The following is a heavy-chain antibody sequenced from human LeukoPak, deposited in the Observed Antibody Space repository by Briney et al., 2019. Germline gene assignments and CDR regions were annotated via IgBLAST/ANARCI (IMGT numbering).Heavy chain of an antibody. Sequence: GGSLRLSCAASGFTFSSYWMSWVRQAPGKGLEWVANIKQDGSEKYYVDSVKGRFTISRDNSKNTLNLQMGCLRPEDLAVYYCARVGLMSAFDIWGQGRMVTVSS. J-gene: IGHJ3*02. CDR3: ARVGLMSAFDI. CDR1: GFTFSSYW. D-gene: IGHD2-8*01. V-gene: IGHV3-7*01. CDR2: IKQDGSEK.